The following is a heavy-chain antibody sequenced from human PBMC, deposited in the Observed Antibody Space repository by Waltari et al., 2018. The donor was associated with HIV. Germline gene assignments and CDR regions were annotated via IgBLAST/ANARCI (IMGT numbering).Heavy chain of an antibody. CDR3: AKGGSHLTIFEAWFDS. D-gene: IGHD3-3*01. Sequence: DVQLVESGGGLVQPGRSLRLACAASGFTFDAYPMHWVRQAPGKGLEWVSGLSWNSESTDYADSVKGRFIISRDNVKNSLYLQMNSLRIEDTAFYYCAKGGSHLTIFEAWFDSWGQGTLVTVSS. CDR2: LSWNSEST. J-gene: IGHJ5*01. V-gene: IGHV3-9*01. CDR1: GFTFDAYP.